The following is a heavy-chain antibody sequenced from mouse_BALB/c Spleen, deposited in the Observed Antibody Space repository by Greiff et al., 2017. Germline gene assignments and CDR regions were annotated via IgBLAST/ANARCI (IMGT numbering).Heavy chain of an antibody. D-gene: IGHD2-4*01. V-gene: IGHV3-2*02. Sequence: EVQLVESGPGLVKPSQSLSLTCTVTGYSITSDYAWNWIRQFPGNKLEWMGYISYSGSTSYNPSLKSRISITRDTSKNQFFLQLNSVTTEDTATYYCARRAIYYDYIYAMDYWGQGTSVTVSS. CDR1: GYSITSDYA. CDR3: ARRAIYYDYIYAMDY. CDR2: ISYSGST. J-gene: IGHJ4*01.